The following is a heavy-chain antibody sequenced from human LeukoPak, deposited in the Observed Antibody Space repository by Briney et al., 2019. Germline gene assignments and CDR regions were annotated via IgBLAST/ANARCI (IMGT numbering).Heavy chain of an antibody. Sequence: PGGSLRLSCAASGFTFSSYWMSWVRQAPGKGLEWVANIKQDGSEKYYVDSVKGRFTISRDNAKNSLYLQMNSLRAEDTAVYYCARHRQYYDSSGSWDYWGQGTLVTVSS. J-gene: IGHJ4*02. CDR2: IKQDGSEK. V-gene: IGHV3-7*01. D-gene: IGHD3-22*01. CDR1: GFTFSSYW. CDR3: ARHRQYYDSSGSWDY.